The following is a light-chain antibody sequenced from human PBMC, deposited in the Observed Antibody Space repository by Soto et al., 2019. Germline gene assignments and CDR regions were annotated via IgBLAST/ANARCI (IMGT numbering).Light chain of an antibody. J-gene: IGKJ5*01. CDR3: QQYNNWPIT. CDR2: RAS. Sequence: IVMTQSPATLSVSAGETATLSRKTSQSVDSLLAWYQQKPGQAPRLLIYRASTRTTGIPARFSGSGSGTEFTLTINSLQSEDFAVYYCQQYNNWPITFGQGTRLEIK. CDR1: QSVDSL. V-gene: IGKV3-15*01.